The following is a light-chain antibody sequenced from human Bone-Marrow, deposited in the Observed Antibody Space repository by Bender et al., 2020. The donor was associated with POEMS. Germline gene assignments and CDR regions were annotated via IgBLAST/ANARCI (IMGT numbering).Light chain of an antibody. CDR1: SSDIGPYDY. V-gene: IGLV2-14*01. J-gene: IGLJ2*01. CDR2: EVS. CDR3: QSYDSSLSGSL. Sequence: QSALTQPASVSASPGQSITISCTGTSSDIGPYDYVSWYQQHPGKAPKLMVYEVSIRPSGVSTRFSGSKSGNTASLTISGLQTEDEADYYCQSYDSSLSGSLFGGGTKLTVL.